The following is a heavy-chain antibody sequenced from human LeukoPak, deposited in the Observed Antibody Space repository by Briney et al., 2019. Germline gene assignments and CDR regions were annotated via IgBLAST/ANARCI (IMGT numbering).Heavy chain of an antibody. V-gene: IGHV3-30-3*01. CDR2: ISYDGSNK. Sequence: PGRSLRLSCAASGFTFSSYAMHWVRQAPGKGLEWVAVISYDGSNKYYADSVKGRFTISRDNSKNTLYLQMNSLRAEDTAVYYCATLGWGVVVVAATHPYWGHGILVTVSS. CDR1: GFTFSSYA. D-gene: IGHD2-15*01. J-gene: IGHJ4*01. CDR3: ATLGWGVVVVAATHPY.